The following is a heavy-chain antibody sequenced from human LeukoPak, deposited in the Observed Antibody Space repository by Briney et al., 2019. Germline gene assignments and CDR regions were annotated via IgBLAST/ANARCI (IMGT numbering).Heavy chain of an antibody. CDR1: GYTFTSYY. Sequence: APVKVSCKASGYTFTSYYMYWVRQAPGQGLEWMGIINPSSGSTSYAQKFQGRVTMTRDTSTSTAYMELSSLRSGATAVYYCAREGDDSSGYYNYWGQGTLVTVSS. D-gene: IGHD3-22*01. CDR3: AREGDDSSGYYNY. CDR2: INPSSGST. J-gene: IGHJ4*02. V-gene: IGHV1-46*01.